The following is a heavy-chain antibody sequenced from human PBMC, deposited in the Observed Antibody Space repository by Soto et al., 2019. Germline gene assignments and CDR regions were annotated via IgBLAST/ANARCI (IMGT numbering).Heavy chain of an antibody. J-gene: IGHJ4*02. V-gene: IGHV3-53*02. Sequence: EVQLVETGGGLIQPGGSLRLSCTASGSVVTKNYMSWVRQAPGKGPEWVSIIHAGGNSYFADSVKGRFTISRDNSKNTLNLHMNNLRVEDTAVYCCVRDFTSWGQGTLVTVSS. CDR3: VRDFTS. CDR2: IHAGGNS. CDR1: GSVVTKNY.